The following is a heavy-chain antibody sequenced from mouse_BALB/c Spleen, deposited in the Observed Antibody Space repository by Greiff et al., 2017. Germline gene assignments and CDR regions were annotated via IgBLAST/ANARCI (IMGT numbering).Heavy chain of an antibody. D-gene: IGHD2-4*01. J-gene: IGHJ3*01. CDR1: GYTFTSYW. V-gene: IGHV1-7*01. CDR2: INPSTGYT. CDR3: AREDYDGSY. Sequence: VQRVESGAELAKPGASVKMSCKASGYTFTSYWMHWVKQRPGQGLEWIGYINPSTGYTEYNQKFKDKATLTADKSSSTAYMQLSSLTSEDSAVYYCAREDYDGSYWGQGTLVTVS.